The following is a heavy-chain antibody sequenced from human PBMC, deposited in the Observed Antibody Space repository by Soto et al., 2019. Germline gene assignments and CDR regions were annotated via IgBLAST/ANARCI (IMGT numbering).Heavy chain of an antibody. CDR2: ISGSGGST. CDR1: GFTFSSYA. Sequence: EVQLLESGGGLVQPGGSLRLSCAASGFTFSSYAMSWVRQAPGKGLEWVSAISGSGGSTYYADSVKGRFTISRDNSKNTLYLQMNSLGAEDTAVYDCARDPELVVVAARGGYWGQGTLVTVSS. CDR3: ARDPELVVVAARGGY. V-gene: IGHV3-23*01. J-gene: IGHJ4*02. D-gene: IGHD2-15*01.